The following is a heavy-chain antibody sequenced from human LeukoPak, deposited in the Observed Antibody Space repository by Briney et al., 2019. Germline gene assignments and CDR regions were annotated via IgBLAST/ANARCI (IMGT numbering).Heavy chain of an antibody. CDR2: ISYDGSNK. J-gene: IGHJ4*02. CDR1: GFTFSSYG. D-gene: IGHD3-22*01. CDR3: ANGRYYDSSGPLPTDY. V-gene: IGHV3-30*18. Sequence: GRSLRLSCAASGFTFSSYGMHWVRQAPGKGLEWVAVISYDGSNKYYADSVKGRFTISRDNSKNTLYLQMNSLRAEDTAVYYCANGRYYDSSGPLPTDYWGQGTLVTVSS.